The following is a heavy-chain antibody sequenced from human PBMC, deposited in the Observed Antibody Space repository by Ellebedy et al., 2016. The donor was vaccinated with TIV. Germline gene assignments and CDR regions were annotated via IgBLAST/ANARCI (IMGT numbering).Heavy chain of an antibody. J-gene: IGHJ3*02. CDR1: GGSFSGYY. CDR3: ARGHGARAFDI. CDR2: INHSGST. D-gene: IGHD4-17*01. Sequence: SETLSLXXTCAVYGGSFSGYYWSWIRQPPGKGLEWIGEINHSGSTNYNPSLKSRVTMSVDTSKNQFSLKLDSVTAADTSVYYCARGHGARAFDIWGQGAMVTVSS. V-gene: IGHV4-34*01.